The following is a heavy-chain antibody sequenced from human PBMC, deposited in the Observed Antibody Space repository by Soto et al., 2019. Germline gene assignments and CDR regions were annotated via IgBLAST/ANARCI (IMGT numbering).Heavy chain of an antibody. Sequence: PSETLSLTCAVSGGSISSSNWWSWVRQPPGKGLEWIGEIYHSGSTNYNPSLKSRVTMSVDKSKNQFSLKLGSVTAADTAVYYCARDQWDSSGMIDWGQGTLVTVSS. V-gene: IGHV4-4*02. CDR1: GGSISSSNW. D-gene: IGHD3-22*01. CDR2: IYHSGST. CDR3: ARDQWDSSGMID. J-gene: IGHJ4*02.